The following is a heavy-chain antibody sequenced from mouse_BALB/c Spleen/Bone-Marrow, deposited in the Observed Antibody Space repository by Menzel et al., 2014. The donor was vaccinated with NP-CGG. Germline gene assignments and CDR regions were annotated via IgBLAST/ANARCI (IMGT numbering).Heavy chain of an antibody. CDR1: GFTFSSYA. CDR2: TSSGGSYT. CDR3: ARHGITRLLDY. V-gene: IGHV5-9-3*01. D-gene: IGHD2-4*01. Sequence: EVKLMESGGGLVKPGGSLKLSCAASGFTFSSYAMSWVRQTPEKRLEWVATTSSGGSYTYYPDSVKGRFTISRDNAKNTLYLQMSSLRSEDTAMYYCARHGITRLLDYWGQGTTLTVSS. J-gene: IGHJ2*01.